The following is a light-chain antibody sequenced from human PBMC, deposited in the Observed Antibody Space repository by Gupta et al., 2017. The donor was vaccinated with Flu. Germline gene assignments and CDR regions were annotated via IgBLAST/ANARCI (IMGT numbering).Light chain of an antibody. Sequence: GDSGTLTCRASQDISNYLGWYQQQPGKAPKSVLFGASVLQTWVPSRFSGRGSWTDFTLTIISRQPEDFASYYCQQYNESPYTFGPGTTVDFK. CDR2: GAS. V-gene: IGKV1-16*01. CDR1: QDISNY. CDR3: QQYNESPYT. J-gene: IGKJ3*01.